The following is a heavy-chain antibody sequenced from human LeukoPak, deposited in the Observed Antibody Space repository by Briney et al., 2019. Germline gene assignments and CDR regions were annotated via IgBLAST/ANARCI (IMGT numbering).Heavy chain of an antibody. CDR2: IYYSGST. D-gene: IGHD4-17*01. V-gene: IGHV4-59*08. CDR3: ARVGYGDLYYYYMDV. Sequence: SETLSLTCTVSGGSISSYYWSWIRQPPGKGLEWIGYIYYSGSTNYNPSLKSRVTISVDTSKNQFSLKLSSVTAADTAVYYCARVGYGDLYYYYMDVWGKGTTVTVSS. J-gene: IGHJ6*03. CDR1: GGSISSYY.